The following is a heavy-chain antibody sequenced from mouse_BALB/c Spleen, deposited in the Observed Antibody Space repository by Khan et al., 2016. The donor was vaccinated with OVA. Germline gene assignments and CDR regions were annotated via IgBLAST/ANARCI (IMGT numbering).Heavy chain of an antibody. Sequence: EVELVESGGGLVQPGGSRKLSCAASGFTFSRFGMHWVRQAPEKGLEWVAYISSGSSIIYYAETVKGRFAISRDNPKNTLFLQMTSLSSEDAAMYYCARDCNFDYWGQGTTLTISS. CDR1: GFTFSRFG. J-gene: IGHJ2*01. CDR3: ARDCNFDY. V-gene: IGHV5-17*02. CDR2: ISSGSSII.